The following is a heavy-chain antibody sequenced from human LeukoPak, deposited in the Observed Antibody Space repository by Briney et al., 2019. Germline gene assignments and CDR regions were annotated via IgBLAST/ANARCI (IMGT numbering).Heavy chain of an antibody. CDR2: ISGSGGST. V-gene: IGHV3-23*01. CDR3: AKPPRLDSSGPYGMDV. J-gene: IGHJ6*02. D-gene: IGHD3-22*01. CDR1: GFTFSSYA. Sequence: GGSLRLSCAASGFTFSSYAMSWVRQAPGKGLEWVSAISGSGGSTYYADSVKGRFTISRDNSKNTLYLQMNSLRAEDTAVYYCAKPPRLDSSGPYGMDVRGQGTTVTVSS.